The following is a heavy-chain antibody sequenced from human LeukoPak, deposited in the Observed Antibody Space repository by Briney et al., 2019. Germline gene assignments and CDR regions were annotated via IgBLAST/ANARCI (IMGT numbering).Heavy chain of an antibody. J-gene: IGHJ4*02. V-gene: IGHV3-21*01. CDR1: GFTFSSYS. CDR3: ARDPSLESDYGVYSAD. CDR2: ISSSSSHI. D-gene: IGHD4-17*01. Sequence: PGGSLRLSCAASGFTFSSYSMNWVRQAPGKGLEWVSSISSSSSHIYYVDSVKGRVTISRDNAKKSLYLQMDSLRVEDTAVYYCARDPSLESDYGVYSADWGQGTLVTVAS.